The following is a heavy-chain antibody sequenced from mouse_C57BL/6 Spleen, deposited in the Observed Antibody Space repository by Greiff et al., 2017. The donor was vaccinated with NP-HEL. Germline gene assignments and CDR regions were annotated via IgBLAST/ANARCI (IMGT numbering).Heavy chain of an antibody. V-gene: IGHV1-64*01. CDR3: AREVEGYWYFDV. Sequence: QVQLQQSGAELVKPGASVKLSCKASGYTFTSYWMHWVKQRPGQGLEWIGMIHPNSGSTNYNEKFKSKATLTVDKSSSTAYMQLSSLTSEDSAVYYCAREVEGYWYFDVWGTGTTVTVSS. CDR1: GYTFTSYW. CDR2: IHPNSGST. J-gene: IGHJ1*03.